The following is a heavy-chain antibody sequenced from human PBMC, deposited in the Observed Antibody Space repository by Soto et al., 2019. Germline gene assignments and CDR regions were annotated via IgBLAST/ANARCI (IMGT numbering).Heavy chain of an antibody. D-gene: IGHD1-26*01. CDR3: ARAIVGPTTTGWLDP. CDR2: IIPIFGTA. CDR1: GGTFSRYA. J-gene: IGHJ5*02. Sequence: SVKVSCKASGGTFSRYAISWVRQAPGQGLEWVGGIIPIFGTANYAQKFQGRVTITADESTSTAYMELSSLRFEDTAVYYCARAIVGPTTTGWLDPWGQGTLVTVSS. V-gene: IGHV1-69*13.